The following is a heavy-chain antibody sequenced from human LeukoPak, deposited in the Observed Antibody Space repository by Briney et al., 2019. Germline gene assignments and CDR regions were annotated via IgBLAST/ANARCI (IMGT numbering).Heavy chain of an antibody. D-gene: IGHD1-26*01. V-gene: IGHV3-9*01. CDR2: ISWNSGSI. J-gene: IGHJ4*02. Sequence: GGSLRLSCAASGFTFDDYAMHWVRQAPGKGLEWVSGISWNSGSIGYADSVKGRFTISRDNAKNSLYLQMNSLRAEDTALYYCAKDRRGGSYYSVLYYFDYWGQGTLVTVPS. CDR1: GFTFDDYA. CDR3: AKDRRGGSYYSVLYYFDY.